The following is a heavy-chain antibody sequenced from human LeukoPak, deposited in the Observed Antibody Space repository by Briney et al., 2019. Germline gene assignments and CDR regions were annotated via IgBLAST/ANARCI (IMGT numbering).Heavy chain of an antibody. J-gene: IGHJ4*02. CDR3: AKDREGTIADYFDY. CDR2: ISGSGGST. V-gene: IGHV3-23*01. D-gene: IGHD1-7*01. CDR1: GFTFSSYA. Sequence: GGSLILSCAASGFTFSSYAMSWVRQAPGKGLEWVSSISGSGGSTYYADSVKGRFTISRDNSKNTLYLQMNSLRGEDTAVYYCAKDREGTIADYFDYWGQGTLVTVSS.